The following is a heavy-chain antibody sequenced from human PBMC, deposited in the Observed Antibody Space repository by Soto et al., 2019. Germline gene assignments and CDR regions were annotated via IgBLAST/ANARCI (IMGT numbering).Heavy chain of an antibody. CDR1: GFTFDDYA. J-gene: IGHJ4*02. D-gene: IGHD6-19*01. CDR2: ISWNSGSI. V-gene: IGHV3-9*01. CDR3: AKGSEYSSGPAEISY. Sequence: DVQLVESGGGLVQPGRSLRLSCAASGFTFDDYAMHWVRQAPGKGLEWVSGISWNSGSIGYADSVKGRFTISRDNAKNSLYLQMNSLRAEDTALYYCAKGSEYSSGPAEISYWGQGTLVTVSS.